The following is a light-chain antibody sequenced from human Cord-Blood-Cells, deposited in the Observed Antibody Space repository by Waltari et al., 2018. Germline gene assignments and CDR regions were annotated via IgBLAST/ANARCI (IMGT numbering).Light chain of an antibody. CDR1: QSISSY. CDR2: AAC. CDR3: QQSYSTPRAT. J-gene: IGKJ5*01. V-gene: IGKV1-39*01. Sequence: DIQMTQSPSSLSASVGDRVTITCRARQSISSYLTWYQQKPGKAPKLLIYAACSLRSRVPSRFSGSGSETDFTLTISSLQPEDFATYYCQQSYSTPRATFGQGTRLEIK.